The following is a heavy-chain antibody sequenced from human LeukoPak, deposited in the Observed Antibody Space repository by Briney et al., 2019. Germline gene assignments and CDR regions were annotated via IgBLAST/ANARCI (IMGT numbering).Heavy chain of an antibody. CDR3: AKDSYSRGDY. CDR2: IKQDGSVK. D-gene: IGHD6-13*01. J-gene: IGHJ4*02. V-gene: IGHV3-7*01. Sequence: GGSLRLSCADSGFTFSDYYMSWIRQAPGKGLEWVANIKQDGSVKTYVDSVKGRFTISRDNAKNSLYLQMNSLRAEDTAVYYCAKDSYSRGDYWGQGTLVTVSS. CDR1: GFTFSDYY.